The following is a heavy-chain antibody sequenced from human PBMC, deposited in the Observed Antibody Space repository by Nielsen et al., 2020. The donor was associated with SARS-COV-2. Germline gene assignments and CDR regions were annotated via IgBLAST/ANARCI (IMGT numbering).Heavy chain of an antibody. J-gene: IGHJ4*02. D-gene: IGHD7-27*01. Sequence: GESLKISCAASGFTFDDYGMSWVRQAPGKGLEWVSGINWNGGSTGYADSVKGRFTISRDNAENTLHLDMSSLRVGDSAVYYCTRDGHHWDLDNWGQGALVTVSS. CDR2: INWNGGST. CDR1: GFTFDDYG. V-gene: IGHV3-20*04. CDR3: TRDGHHWDLDN.